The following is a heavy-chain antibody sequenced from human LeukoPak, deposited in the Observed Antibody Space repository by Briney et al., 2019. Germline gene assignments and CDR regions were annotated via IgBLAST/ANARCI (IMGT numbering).Heavy chain of an antibody. CDR2: IWYDGSNK. V-gene: IGHV3-33*01. D-gene: IGHD4-11*01. J-gene: IGHJ4*02. Sequence: GGSLRLSCAASGFTFSSYGMHWVRQAPGKGLEWVAVIWYDGSNKYYADSVKGRFTISRDNSRNTLYLQMNSLRAEDTAVYYCAREYSNYDFDYWGQGTLVTVSS. CDR3: AREYSNYDFDY. CDR1: GFTFSSYG.